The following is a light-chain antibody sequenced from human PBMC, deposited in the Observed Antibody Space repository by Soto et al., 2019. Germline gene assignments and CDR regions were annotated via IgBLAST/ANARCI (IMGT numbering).Light chain of an antibody. CDR3: QQFKHSPLT. CDR2: SAS. Sequence: AIQLTQSPSSLSASVGDRVTIACRTVQDIGTALAWYRQNPGRAPELLIYSASTLHTGVSSRFAGGGAATDFTLIISSLQPEDFADYFCQQFKHSPLTFGGGTKVQI. V-gene: IGKV1D-13*01. CDR1: QDIGTA. J-gene: IGKJ4*01.